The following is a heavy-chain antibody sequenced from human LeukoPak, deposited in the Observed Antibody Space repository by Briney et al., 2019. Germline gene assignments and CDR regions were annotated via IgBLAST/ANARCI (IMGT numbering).Heavy chain of an antibody. CDR1: GGSISSYY. D-gene: IGHD3-10*01. CDR3: ARVVRWVGYYFDY. V-gene: IGHV4-59*01. CDR2: IYYSGST. Sequence: SETLSLTCTVSGGSISSYYWSWIRQPPGKGLEWIGYIYYSGSTNYNPSLKSRVTISVDTSKNQFSLKLSPVTAADTAVYYCARVVRWVGYYFDYWGQGTLVTVSS. J-gene: IGHJ4*02.